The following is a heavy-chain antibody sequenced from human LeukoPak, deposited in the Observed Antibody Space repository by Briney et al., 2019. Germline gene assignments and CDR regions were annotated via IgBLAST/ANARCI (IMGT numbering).Heavy chain of an antibody. D-gene: IGHD6-19*01. J-gene: IGHJ4*02. Sequence: GGSLRLSCAASGFTFSSYVMHWVRQAPGKGLEGVAFIRYEGSNKYYADSVKGRFTISRDNSKNTLYLQMNSLRAEDTAVYYGAKDRGYSSGWYAGGVDYWGQGTLVTVSS. CDR1: GFTFSSYV. V-gene: IGHV3-30*02. CDR3: AKDRGYSSGWYAGGVDY. CDR2: IRYEGSNK.